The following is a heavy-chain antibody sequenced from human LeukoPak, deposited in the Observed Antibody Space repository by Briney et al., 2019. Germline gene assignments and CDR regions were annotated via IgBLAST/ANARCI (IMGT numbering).Heavy chain of an antibody. CDR1: GFTMSSYW. Sequence: GGSLRLSCAASGFTMSSYWMSWVRQAPGKGLEWVANIKQDGSEKYYVDSVKGRFTISRDNAKNSLYLQMNSLRAEDTAVYYCARDIRSTVGDWGQGTLVTVSS. V-gene: IGHV3-7*01. CDR2: IKQDGSEK. D-gene: IGHD4-11*01. CDR3: ARDIRSTVGD. J-gene: IGHJ4*02.